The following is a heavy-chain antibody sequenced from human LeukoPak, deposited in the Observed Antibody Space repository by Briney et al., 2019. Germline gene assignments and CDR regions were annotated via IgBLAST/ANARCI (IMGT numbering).Heavy chain of an antibody. J-gene: IGHJ4*02. CDR2: ITSSGSTI. CDR3: ARRWELQIDY. Sequence: GGSLRLSCAASGFTFSYYYMSGIHQAPGKGLEWVAYITSSGSTIYYADSVKGRFTISRDNAKTSLHLPMNSLSAEHTAVYHCARRWELQIDYWGQGTLVPVSS. V-gene: IGHV3-11*01. CDR1: GFTFSYYY. D-gene: IGHD1-26*01.